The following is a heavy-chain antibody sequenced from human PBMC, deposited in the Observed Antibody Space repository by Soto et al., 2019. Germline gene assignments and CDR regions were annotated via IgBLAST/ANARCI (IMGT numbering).Heavy chain of an antibody. CDR1: GYTFTGYY. CDR2: INPNSGGT. CDR3: ARLGDSSGYYLYYFDY. J-gene: IGHJ4*02. Sequence: ASVKVSCKASGYTFTGYYMHWVRQAPGQGLEWMGWINPNSGGTNYAQKFQGRVTMTRDTSISTAYMELSRLRSDDTAVYYCARLGDSSGYYLYYFDYWGQGTLVTVSS. D-gene: IGHD3-22*01. V-gene: IGHV1-2*02.